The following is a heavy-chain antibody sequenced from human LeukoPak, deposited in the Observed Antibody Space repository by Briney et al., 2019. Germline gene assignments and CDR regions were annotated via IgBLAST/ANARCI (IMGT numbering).Heavy chain of an antibody. CDR3: ARDAPMSAAGPLFDY. CDR1: GYTFTSYA. J-gene: IGHJ4*02. Sequence: GASVKVSCKASGYTFTSYAMHWVRQAPGQRLEWMGWINAGNGNTKYSQKFQGRVTITRDTSASTAYMELSSLRSEDTAVYYCARDAPMSAAGPLFDYWGQGTLVTVSS. V-gene: IGHV1-3*01. D-gene: IGHD6-25*01. CDR2: INAGNGNT.